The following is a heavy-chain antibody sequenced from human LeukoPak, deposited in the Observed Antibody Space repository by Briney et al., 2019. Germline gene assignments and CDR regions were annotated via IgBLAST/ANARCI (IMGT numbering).Heavy chain of an antibody. D-gene: IGHD1-26*01. V-gene: IGHV3-21*01. J-gene: IGHJ6*03. CDR1: GFTFSSYG. CDR3: ARTGRERFSPMDV. CDR2: ISSSSSYI. Sequence: GGSLRLSCAASGFTFSSYGMHWVRQAPGKGLEWVSSISSSSSYIYYADSVKGRFTISRDNAKNSLYLQMNSLRAEDTAVYYCARTGRERFSPMDVWGKGTTVTVSS.